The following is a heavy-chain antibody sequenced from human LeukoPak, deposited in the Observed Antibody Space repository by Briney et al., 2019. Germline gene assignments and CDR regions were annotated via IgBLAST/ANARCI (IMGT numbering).Heavy chain of an antibody. Sequence: SETLSLTCTVSGGSISSSSYYWGWIRQPPGKGLEWIGSIYYSGSTYYNPSLKSRVTISVDTSKNQFSLKLSSVTAADTAVYYCARHIVAAAGPYYYYYYGMDVWGQGTTVTVSS. CDR3: ARHIVAAAGPYYYYYYGMDV. V-gene: IGHV4-39*01. CDR2: IYYSGST. D-gene: IGHD6-13*01. CDR1: GGSISSSSYY. J-gene: IGHJ6*02.